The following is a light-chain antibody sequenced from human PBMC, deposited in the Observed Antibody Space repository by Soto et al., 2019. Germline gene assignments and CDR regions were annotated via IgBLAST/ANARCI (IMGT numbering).Light chain of an antibody. J-gene: IGLJ3*02. CDR2: EVT. V-gene: IGLV2-8*01. Sequence: QSVLTQPPSASGSPGQSVTISCTGTSSDVGAYNYVSWYQQHAGKAPKLVIYEVTKRPSGVPDRFSGSKSANTASLTVSGPQAEDEADYYCSSFASSNTWGFGGGTKPPS. CDR3: SSFASSNTWG. CDR1: SSDVGAYNY.